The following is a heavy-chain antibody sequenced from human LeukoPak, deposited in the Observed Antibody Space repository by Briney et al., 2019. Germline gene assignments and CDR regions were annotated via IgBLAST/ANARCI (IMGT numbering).Heavy chain of an antibody. V-gene: IGHV4-4*02. CDR1: GGSISSSNW. Sequence: PSGTLSLTCAVSGGSISSSNWWSWVRQPPGKGLEWIGEIYHSGSTNYNPSLKSRVTISVDKSKNQFSLKLSSVTAADTAVYYCARDFYHSSSWYQHYYYYGMDVWGQGTTVTVSS. CDR2: IYHSGST. J-gene: IGHJ6*02. CDR3: ARDFYHSSSWYQHYYYYGMDV. D-gene: IGHD6-13*01.